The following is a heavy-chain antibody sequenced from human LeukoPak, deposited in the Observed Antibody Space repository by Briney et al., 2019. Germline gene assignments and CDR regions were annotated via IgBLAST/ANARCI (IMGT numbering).Heavy chain of an antibody. CDR3: ARAPPIDAFDI. V-gene: IGHV3-66*01. J-gene: IGHJ3*02. CDR1: GFTFSNYG. CDR2: IYSGGST. Sequence: GRSLRLSCAASGFTFSNYGMHWVRQAPGKGPEWVSVIYSGGSTYYADSVKGRFTISRDNSKNTLYLQMNSLRAEDTAVYYRARAPPIDAFDIWGQGTMVTVSS.